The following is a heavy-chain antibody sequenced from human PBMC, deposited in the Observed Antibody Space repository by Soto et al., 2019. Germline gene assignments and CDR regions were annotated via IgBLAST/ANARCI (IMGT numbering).Heavy chain of an antibody. Sequence: PSENLSLTCTVYGGSISSYYWSWIRQPPGQGLEWIGYIYYSGSTNYNPSLKSRVTLSVDTSKNQFSLKLSSLTAADTAVYYCARDSRVGASFDYWGQGTQDTVSS. J-gene: IGHJ4*02. CDR3: ARDSRVGASFDY. CDR1: GGSISSYY. CDR2: IYYSGST. V-gene: IGHV4-59*01. D-gene: IGHD1-26*01.